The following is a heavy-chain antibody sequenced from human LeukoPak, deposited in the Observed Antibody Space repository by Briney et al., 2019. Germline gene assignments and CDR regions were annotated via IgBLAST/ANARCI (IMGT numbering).Heavy chain of an antibody. CDR1: GFTFSSYA. V-gene: IGHV3-23*01. CDR3: ATSRGATMVALDY. CDR2: ISDSGITT. J-gene: IGHJ4*02. D-gene: IGHD5-24*01. Sequence: GGSLRLSCAASGFTFSSYAMSWVRQAPGKGLEWVSQISDSGITTYYADSVKGRFTISRDNTENTLYPQMNSLRVDDTALYYCATSRGATMVALDYWGQGTLVTVSS.